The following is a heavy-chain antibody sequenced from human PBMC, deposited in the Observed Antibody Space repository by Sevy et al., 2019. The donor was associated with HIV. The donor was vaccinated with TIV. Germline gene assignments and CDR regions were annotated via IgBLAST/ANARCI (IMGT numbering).Heavy chain of an antibody. D-gene: IGHD5-12*01. Sequence: GGSVRLSCAASGFAFSSYEMNWVRQAPGKGLEWVSYISSSGKSISYADSVKGRFTISRDNAKNSLYLQMNSLRAEDTAVYYCARDLPPSATIVAHFDYWGQGILVTVSS. CDR2: ISSSGKSI. J-gene: IGHJ4*02. CDR3: ARDLPPSATIVAHFDY. CDR1: GFAFSSYE. V-gene: IGHV3-48*03.